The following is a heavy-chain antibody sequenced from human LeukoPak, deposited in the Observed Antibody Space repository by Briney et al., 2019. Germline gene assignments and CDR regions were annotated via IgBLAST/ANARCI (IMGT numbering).Heavy chain of an antibody. J-gene: IGHJ5*02. CDR3: ARGPRNDP. Sequence: SVRVSCKPVGYLFTPWEINWGSQAAGQGLEWMGWVHPNGGNTAYAQKFQGRVTMTRHTSISTAYMGLSGLTSDDTAVYFCARGPRNDPWGQGTLVTVSS. V-gene: IGHV1-8*01. CDR1: GYLFTPWE. D-gene: IGHD1-14*01. CDR2: VHPNGGNT.